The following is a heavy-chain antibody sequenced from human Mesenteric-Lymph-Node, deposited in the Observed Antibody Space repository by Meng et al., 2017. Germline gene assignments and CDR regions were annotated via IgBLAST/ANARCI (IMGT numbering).Heavy chain of an antibody. CDR2: INHSGST. CDR3: ARTLRFLEWLLDY. Sequence: QGQLQQWGAGLLKPSVTLSLTCAVYGGSFSGYYWSWIRQPPGKGLEWIGEINHSGSTNYNPSLKSRVTISVDTSKNQFSLKLSSVTAADTAVYYCARTLRFLEWLLDYWGQGTLVTVSS. V-gene: IGHV4-34*01. D-gene: IGHD3-3*01. J-gene: IGHJ4*02. CDR1: GGSFSGYY.